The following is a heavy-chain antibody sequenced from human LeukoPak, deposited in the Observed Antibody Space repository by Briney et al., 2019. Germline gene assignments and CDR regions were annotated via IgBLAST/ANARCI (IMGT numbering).Heavy chain of an antibody. D-gene: IGHD2/OR15-2a*01. CDR1: GYTFTNFG. Sequence: VASVKVSCKASGYTFTNFGVSWVRHAPGRGLEWMGWISGYNGNTKTAQNFLDRVTLTTDTSTGTAYMELRSLRSDDTAIYYCARDTEYSSSFIDNWGQGTLVTVSS. V-gene: IGHV1-18*01. CDR2: ISGYNGNT. CDR3: ARDTEYSSSFIDN. J-gene: IGHJ4*02.